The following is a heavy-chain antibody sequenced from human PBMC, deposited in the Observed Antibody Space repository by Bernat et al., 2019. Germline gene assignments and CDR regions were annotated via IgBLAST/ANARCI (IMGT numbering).Heavy chain of an antibody. V-gene: IGHV4-39*01. Sequence: QLHLQESGPGLVKPSETLSLTCTVSVGPISSSSYYWGWIRQPPGKGLEWIGSIYYSGSTYYNPSLKSRVTISVETSKKQFSLKLSSVTAADTAVYYCASHSCSSSWPYYFDYGGQGTRVTVSS. J-gene: IGHJ4*02. CDR3: ASHSCSSSWPYYFDY. CDR1: VGPISSSSYY. CDR2: IYYSGST. D-gene: IGHD6-13*01.